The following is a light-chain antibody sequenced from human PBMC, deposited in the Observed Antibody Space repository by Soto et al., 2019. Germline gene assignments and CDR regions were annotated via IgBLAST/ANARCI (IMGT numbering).Light chain of an antibody. CDR1: QSVSSNN. CDR2: GAS. CDR3: QQYGRSPFT. J-gene: IGKJ3*01. Sequence: EIVLTQSPGTLSLSPGERATLSCRASQSVSSNNLAWYQQRPGQAPRVVIYGASTRATGIPERFIGSGSGTDFTLTISRLEPEDFAVYDCQQYGRSPFTFGPGTNVYIK. V-gene: IGKV3-20*01.